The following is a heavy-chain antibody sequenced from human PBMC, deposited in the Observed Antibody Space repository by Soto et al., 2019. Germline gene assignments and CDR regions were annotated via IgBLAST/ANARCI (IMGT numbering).Heavy chain of an antibody. CDR3: ARRGSR. J-gene: IGHJ3*01. CDR2: ISSRGDTI. V-gene: IGHV3-11*04. CDR1: GFIFSDFH. D-gene: IGHD2-15*01. Sequence: GGSLRLSCAASGFIFSDFHMTWIRQAPGKGLELVAYISSRGDTIYYADSVRGRITISRDNDKDSLFLQMSSLRVEDTAVYYCARRGSRWGRGTKVTVSS.